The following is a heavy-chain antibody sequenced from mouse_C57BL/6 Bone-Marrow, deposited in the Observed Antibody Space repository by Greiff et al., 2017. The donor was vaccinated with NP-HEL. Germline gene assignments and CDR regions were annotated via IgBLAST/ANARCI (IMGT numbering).Heavy chain of an antibody. D-gene: IGHD1-1*01. V-gene: IGHV1-80*01. CDR2: IYPGDGDT. CDR3: ARSGTTVVVHFDY. Sequence: ESGAELVKPGASVKISCKASGYAFSSYWMNWVKQRPGKGLEWIGQIYPGDGDTNYNGKFKGKATLTADKSSSTAYMQLSSLTSEDSAVYFCARSGTTVVVHFDYWGQGTTLTVSS. CDR1: GYAFSSYW. J-gene: IGHJ2*01.